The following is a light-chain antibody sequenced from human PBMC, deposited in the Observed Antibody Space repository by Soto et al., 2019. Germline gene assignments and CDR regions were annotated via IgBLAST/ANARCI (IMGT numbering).Light chain of an antibody. Sequence: VLAQAPSVSVAPGQTARITCGGDNIGSKSVHWYQQKPGQAPVLVIYDDSDRPSGIPERFSGSNSGTTATLTISRVEAGDEADFYCQVWDPGLDHRGVFGGGTQLTVL. J-gene: IGLJ7*01. V-gene: IGLV3-21*02. CDR1: NIGSKS. CDR3: QVWDPGLDHRGV. CDR2: DDS.